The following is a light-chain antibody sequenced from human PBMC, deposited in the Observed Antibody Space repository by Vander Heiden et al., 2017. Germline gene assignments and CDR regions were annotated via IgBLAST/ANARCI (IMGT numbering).Light chain of an antibody. CDR1: QDISNY. V-gene: IGKV1-33*01. CDR2: DAS. Sequence: DIQMTQSPSSLSASVGDRVTITCQASQDISNYSNWYQQKPGKAPKLLIYDASNLETGVPSRFSGSGSGTDFTFTISSLQPEDIATYYCQQYDNLPSLTFGGGTKMEIK. J-gene: IGKJ4*01. CDR3: QQYDNLPSLT.